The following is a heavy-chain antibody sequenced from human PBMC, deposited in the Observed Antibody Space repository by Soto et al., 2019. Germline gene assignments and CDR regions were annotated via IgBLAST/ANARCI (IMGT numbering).Heavy chain of an antibody. D-gene: IGHD2-21*01. Sequence: WSLRLSCAASGFAVSSYSMHWVRQDQGKGLEWVAAMSFDGNSKYFADSVKGRFKISRDTSKNTWSLEMESMGVEDSALYHCTRGRSMIANDDFEYWGQGTQVTVYS. CDR2: MSFDGNSK. CDR1: GFAVSSYS. V-gene: IGHV3-30-3*01. J-gene: IGHJ4*02. CDR3: TRGRSMIANDDFEY.